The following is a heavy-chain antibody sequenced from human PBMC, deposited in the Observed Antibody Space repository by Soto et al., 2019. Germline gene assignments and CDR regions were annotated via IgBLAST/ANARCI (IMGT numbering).Heavy chain of an antibody. J-gene: IGHJ5*02. CDR1: VGTFSSYA. D-gene: IGHD3-10*01. Sequence: SVKVSCKASVGTFSSYAISWVRQAPGQGLEWMGGIIPIFGTANYAQKFQGRVTITADESTSTAYMELSSVTATDTAVYYCERRVRADEVITGDDWFDPWGQGTLVTVSS. CDR3: ERRVRADEVITGDDWFDP. CDR2: IIPIFGTA. V-gene: IGHV1-69*13.